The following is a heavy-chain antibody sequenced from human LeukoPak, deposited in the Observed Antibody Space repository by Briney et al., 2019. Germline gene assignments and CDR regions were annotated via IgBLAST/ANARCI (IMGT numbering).Heavy chain of an antibody. CDR3: TRDMGYCSGGSCSDFDY. J-gene: IGHJ4*02. V-gene: IGHV3-49*04. Sequence: GGSLRLSWTASGFTFGDYAMSWVRQAPGKGLEWVGFIRSKAYGGTTEYAASVKGRFTISRDDSKSIAYLQMNSLKTEDTAVYYCTRDMGYCSGGSCSDFDYWGQGTLVTVSS. CDR1: GFTFGDYA. D-gene: IGHD2-15*01. CDR2: IRSKAYGGTT.